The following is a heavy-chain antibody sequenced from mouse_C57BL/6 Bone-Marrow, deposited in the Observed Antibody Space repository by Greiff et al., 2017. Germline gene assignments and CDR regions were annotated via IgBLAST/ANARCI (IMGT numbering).Heavy chain of an antibody. CDR1: EYEFPSHD. J-gene: IGHJ2*01. CDR2: INRDGGST. Sequence: DVKLQESGGGLVQPGESLKLSCESNEYEFPSHDMSWVRQTPEQRLELVAAINRDGGSTYYPDTIERRFIISRDNAKKTLYLQMSSLRSEDTALYYCANRNYDFDYWGQGTTLTVSS. D-gene: IGHD2-1*01. CDR3: ANRNYDFDY. V-gene: IGHV5-2*01.